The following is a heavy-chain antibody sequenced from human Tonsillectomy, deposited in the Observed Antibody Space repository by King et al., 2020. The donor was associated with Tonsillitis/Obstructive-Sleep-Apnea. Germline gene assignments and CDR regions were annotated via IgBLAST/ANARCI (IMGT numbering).Heavy chain of an antibody. CDR1: GFTFSSYA. J-gene: IGHJ2*01. CDR2: ISGGGGGT. CDR3: AKAGAGVVVPAAMPYWYFDL. D-gene: IGHD2-2*01. Sequence: VQLVESGGGLVQPGGSLRLSCAASGFTFSSYAMNWVRQAPGKGLEWVSAISGGGGGTYYADSVKGRFTISRDNSKSTLYLQMNSLRAGDTAVYFCAKAGAGVVVPAAMPYWYFDLWGRGTLVTVSS. V-gene: IGHV3-23*04.